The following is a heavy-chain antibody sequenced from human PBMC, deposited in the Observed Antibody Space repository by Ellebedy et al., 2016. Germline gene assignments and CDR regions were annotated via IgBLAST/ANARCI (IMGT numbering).Heavy chain of an antibody. CDR2: ISGSGGST. J-gene: IGHJ4*02. Sequence: GGSLRLSCAASGFTFSSYAMSWVRQAPGKGLEWVSAISGSGGSTYYADSVKGRFTISRDISKNTLYLQMNSLRAEDTAVYYCAIGRDYDFWSGYYRADYWGQGTLVTVSS. D-gene: IGHD3-3*01. CDR1: GFTFSSYA. CDR3: AIGRDYDFWSGYYRADY. V-gene: IGHV3-23*01.